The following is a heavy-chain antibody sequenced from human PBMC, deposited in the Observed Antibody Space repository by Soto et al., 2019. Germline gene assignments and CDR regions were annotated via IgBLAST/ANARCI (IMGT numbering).Heavy chain of an antibody. CDR3: AIAHTATWKGAFDI. Sequence: ASVKVSCKASGYTFTSYGISWVRQAPGQGLEWMGWISAYNGNTNYAQKLQGRVTMTTDTPTSTAYMELRSLRSDDTAVYYCAIAHTATWKGAFDIWGQGTMVTVSS. CDR1: GYTFTSYG. V-gene: IGHV1-18*01. D-gene: IGHD5-18*01. J-gene: IGHJ3*02. CDR2: ISAYNGNT.